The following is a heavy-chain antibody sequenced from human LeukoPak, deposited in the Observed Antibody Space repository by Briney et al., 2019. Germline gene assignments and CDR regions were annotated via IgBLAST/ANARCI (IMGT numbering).Heavy chain of an antibody. CDR1: GYTFTSYG. D-gene: IGHD2-21*02. V-gene: IGHV1-18*01. CDR3: ARGPYCGGDCYSSFDY. CDR2: ISAYNGNT. Sequence: ASVKVSCKASGYTFTSYGISWVRQAPGQGLEWMGWISAYNGNTNYAQKLQGRFTMTTDTSTSTAYMELRSLRSDDTAVYYCARGPYCGGDCYSSFDYWGQGTLVTVSS. J-gene: IGHJ4*02.